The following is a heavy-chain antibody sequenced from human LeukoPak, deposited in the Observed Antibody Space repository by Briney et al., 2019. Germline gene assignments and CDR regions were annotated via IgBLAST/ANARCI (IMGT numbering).Heavy chain of an antibody. CDR3: ARGALLWFGDRMEYYFDY. D-gene: IGHD3-10*01. J-gene: IGHJ4*02. V-gene: IGHV4-34*01. CDR2: INHGGST. CDR1: GGSFSGYY. Sequence: SETLSLTCAVYGGSFSGYYWSWIRQPPGKGLEWIGEINHGGSTNYNPSLKSRVTISVDTSKNQFSLKLSSMTAADTAVYYCARGALLWFGDRMEYYFDYWGQGTLLTVSS.